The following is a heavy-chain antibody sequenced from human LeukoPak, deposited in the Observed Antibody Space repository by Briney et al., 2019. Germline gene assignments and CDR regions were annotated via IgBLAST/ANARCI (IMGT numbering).Heavy chain of an antibody. CDR2: IYYSGST. D-gene: IGHD2-2*02. J-gene: IGHJ5*02. CDR1: GFTFSSYW. Sequence: GSLRLSCAASGFTFSSYWMSWIRQPPGKGLEWIGSIYYSGSTYYNPSLKSRVTISVDTSKNQFSLKLSSVTAADTAVYYCARHVPAAILRIRFDPWGQGTLVTVSS. CDR3: ARHVPAAILRIRFDP. V-gene: IGHV4-39*01.